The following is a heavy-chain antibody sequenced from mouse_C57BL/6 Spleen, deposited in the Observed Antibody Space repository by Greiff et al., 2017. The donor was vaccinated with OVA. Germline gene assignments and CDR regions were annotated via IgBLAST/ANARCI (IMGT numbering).Heavy chain of an antibody. CDR2: INPYNGGT. Sequence: EVQVVESGPVLVKPGASVKMSCKASGYTFTDYYMNWVKQSHGKSLEWIGVINPYNGGTSYNQKFKGKATLTVDKSSSTAYMELNSLTSEDSAVYYCARTEGLLRNYAMDYWGQGTSVTVSS. J-gene: IGHJ4*01. CDR1: GYTFTDYY. V-gene: IGHV1-19*01. D-gene: IGHD2-3*01. CDR3: ARTEGLLRNYAMDY.